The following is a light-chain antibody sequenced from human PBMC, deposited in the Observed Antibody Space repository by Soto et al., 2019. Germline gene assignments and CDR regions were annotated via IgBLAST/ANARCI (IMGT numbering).Light chain of an antibody. CDR2: GAY. J-gene: IGKJ1*01. CDR1: QSVSSSS. CDR3: QQYGTAPWT. V-gene: IGKV3-20*01. Sequence: ETVLTQSPGTLSLSPGERATLSCRASQSVSSSSLAWYQQRPGQAPRLLIYGAYNRATGIPDRFSGSGSGTDFTLTISRLEPEDFAVYYCQQYGTAPWTFGQGTKGDIK.